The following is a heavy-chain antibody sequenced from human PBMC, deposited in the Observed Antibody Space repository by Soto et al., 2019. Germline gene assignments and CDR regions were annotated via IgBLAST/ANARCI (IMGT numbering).Heavy chain of an antibody. CDR3: AKEWRYNWNPIGY. CDR2: TTNTGGST. J-gene: IGHJ4*02. V-gene: IGHV3-23*01. CDR1: GFTLSNYA. D-gene: IGHD1-20*01. Sequence: GGSLRLSCAVSGFTLSNYAMNWVRQTPGGGLEWVSTTTNTGGSTYYADSVKGRFTIYRENSKNTLYLQMNSLRAEDTAVYYCAKEWRYNWNPIGYWGQGTLVTVSS.